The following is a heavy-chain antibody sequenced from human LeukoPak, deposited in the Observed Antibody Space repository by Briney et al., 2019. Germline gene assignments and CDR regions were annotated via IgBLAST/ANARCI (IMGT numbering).Heavy chain of an antibody. CDR2: IFYSGGRT. D-gene: IGHD2-15*01. CDR3: AKGRTGSCYSSNEY. J-gene: IGHJ4*02. CDR1: GFTFSSYA. Sequence: GGSLRLSCAASGFTFSSYAMTWVRQAPGKGLEWVSTIFYSGGRTYYAGSVKGRFTISRDNSKNTLYLQMNSLRAEDTAVYFCAKGRTGSCYSSNEYWGQGTLVTVSS. V-gene: IGHV3-23*01.